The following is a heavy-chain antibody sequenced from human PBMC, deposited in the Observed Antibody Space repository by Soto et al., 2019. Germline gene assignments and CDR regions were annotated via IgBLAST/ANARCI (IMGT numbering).Heavy chain of an antibody. CDR1: GFTFSSYA. J-gene: IGHJ6*02. Sequence: GGSLRLSCSASGFTFSSYAMHWVRQAPGKGLEYVSAISSNGGSTYYADSVKSRLTITKDTSKNQVVLTMTNMDPVDTATYYCAHRRVGAAQHPYYYGMDVWGQGTTVTVSS. CDR3: AHRRVGAAQHPYYYGMDV. V-gene: IGHV3-64D*06. D-gene: IGHD1-26*01. CDR2: ISSNGGST.